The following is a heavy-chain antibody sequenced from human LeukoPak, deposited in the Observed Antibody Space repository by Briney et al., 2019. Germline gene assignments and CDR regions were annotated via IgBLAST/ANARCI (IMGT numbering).Heavy chain of an antibody. J-gene: IGHJ4*02. Sequence: GGSLRLSCAASGFTFSTYWMSWVRQAPGKGLEWVANIKDDGSQTYYVDSVNGRFITSRDNAKHSLYLQMNSLRAEDTAMYYCARSEDKGTVDYWGQGTLVTVSS. D-gene: IGHD1-1*01. V-gene: IGHV3-7*03. CDR2: IKDDGSQT. CDR1: GFTFSTYW. CDR3: ARSEDKGTVDY.